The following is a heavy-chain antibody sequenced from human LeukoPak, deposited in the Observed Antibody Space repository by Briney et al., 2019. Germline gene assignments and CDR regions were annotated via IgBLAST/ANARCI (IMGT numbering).Heavy chain of an antibody. CDR2: LSSGDST. CDR1: GFTFRSYG. D-gene: IGHD1-26*01. Sequence: GGSLRLSCVASGFTFRSYGMSWVRQAPGKGLEWVSSLSSGDSTYYADSVKGRFTISRDNSKNTLYLQMNSLRAEDTAVYYCARARGVGNTAFDYWGLGTLVTVSS. V-gene: IGHV3-23*01. CDR3: ARARGVGNTAFDY. J-gene: IGHJ4*02.